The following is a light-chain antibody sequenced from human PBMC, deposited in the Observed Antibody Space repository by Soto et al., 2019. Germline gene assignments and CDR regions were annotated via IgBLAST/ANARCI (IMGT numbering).Light chain of an antibody. Sequence: SHALTHLPSVSVSQGQTARITCSGDVLGKNYADWYQQKPGQAPELMIYEDSERYTGIPERFSGSTSGNTTTLTISRVLTEDEADYYCLSGDEDMGVFGTGTKVTVL. V-gene: IGLV3-22*01. J-gene: IGLJ1*01. CDR2: EDS. CDR1: VLGKNY. CDR3: LSGDEDMGV.